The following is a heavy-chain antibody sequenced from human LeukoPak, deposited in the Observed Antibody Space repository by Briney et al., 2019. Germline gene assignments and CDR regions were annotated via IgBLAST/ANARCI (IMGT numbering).Heavy chain of an antibody. J-gene: IGHJ4*02. Sequence: ASVKVSCKTSGYTFTAYYIHWVRQAPGQGLEWMGWLTPSSGVTNYAQEFQGRVTMTRDTSITTAYMELSSLRSDDTVVYFCAARSHLFDYWGQGTLVTVSS. CDR2: LTPSSGVT. CDR3: AARSHLFDY. V-gene: IGHV1-2*02. CDR1: GYTFTAYY.